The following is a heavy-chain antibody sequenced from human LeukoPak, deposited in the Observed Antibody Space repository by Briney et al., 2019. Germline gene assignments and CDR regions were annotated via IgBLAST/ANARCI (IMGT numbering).Heavy chain of an antibody. CDR2: ISSSGSTI. J-gene: IGHJ4*02. CDR3: ARHLSGITGYTYGRGIDY. CDR1: RFTFSSYE. Sequence: PGGSLRFSCAASRFTFSSYEMNWVRQAPRKGLEWVSDISSSGSTIYYADSVKGRFTISRDNAKNSLYLQMNSLRAEDTAVYYCARHLSGITGYTYGRGIDYWGQGTLVTVSS. D-gene: IGHD5-18*01. V-gene: IGHV3-48*03.